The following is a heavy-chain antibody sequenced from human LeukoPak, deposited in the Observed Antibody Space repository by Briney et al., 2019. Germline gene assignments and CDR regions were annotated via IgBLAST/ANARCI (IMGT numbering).Heavy chain of an antibody. J-gene: IGHJ6*03. Sequence: GGSLRLSCAASGFTVSSNYMSWVRQAPGKGLEWVSVIYSGGSTYYADSMKGRFTISRDNSKNTLYLQMNSLRAEDTAVYYCARDRGIAAADYYYYYMDVWGKGTTVTVSS. D-gene: IGHD6-13*01. CDR2: IYSGGST. CDR1: GFTVSSNY. CDR3: ARDRGIAAADYYYYYMDV. V-gene: IGHV3-66*01.